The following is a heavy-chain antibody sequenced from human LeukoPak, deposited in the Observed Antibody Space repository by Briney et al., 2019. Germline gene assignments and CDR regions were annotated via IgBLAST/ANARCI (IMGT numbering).Heavy chain of an antibody. V-gene: IGHV4-30-4*01. CDR3: ARDHRDSSGYFYY. Sequence: SQTLSLTCTVSGGSISSGDFSWSWIRQPPGKGLEWIAHISYRGSIYYNPPLKSRVTISLDTSKNQFSLNLRSVTAADTAVYYCARDHRDSSGYFYYWGQGTLVTVSS. CDR2: ISYRGSI. J-gene: IGHJ4*02. D-gene: IGHD3-22*01. CDR1: GGSISSGDFS.